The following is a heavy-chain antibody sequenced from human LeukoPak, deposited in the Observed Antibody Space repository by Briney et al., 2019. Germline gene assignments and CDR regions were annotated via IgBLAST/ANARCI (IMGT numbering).Heavy chain of an antibody. V-gene: IGHV4-59*01. Sequence: KPSETLSLTCPVSGGSISNYWWSWIRQPPGKGLEWIGYVFDSGSTNYNPSLKSRVTISVDTSKKQFSLKVSSVTAADTAVYYCARGYSSSWNYLDYWGQGTLVTVSS. CDR1: GGSISNYW. J-gene: IGHJ4*02. D-gene: IGHD6-13*01. CDR2: VFDSGST. CDR3: ARGYSSSWNYLDY.